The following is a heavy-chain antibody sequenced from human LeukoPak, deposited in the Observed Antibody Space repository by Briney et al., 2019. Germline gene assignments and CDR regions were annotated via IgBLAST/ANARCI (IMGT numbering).Heavy chain of an antibody. CDR3: AGYSSGWFGAFHI. CDR2: IISTGGTI. Sequence: PGGSLRLSCAASGFTFSDYYMSWIRQAPGKGLEWLSYIISTGGTIYCADSVKGRFTISRDNAKNSLYLQMNSLRAEDTAVYYCAGYSSGWFGAFHIWGQGTMVTVSS. V-gene: IGHV3-11*04. CDR1: GFTFSDYY. D-gene: IGHD6-19*01. J-gene: IGHJ3*02.